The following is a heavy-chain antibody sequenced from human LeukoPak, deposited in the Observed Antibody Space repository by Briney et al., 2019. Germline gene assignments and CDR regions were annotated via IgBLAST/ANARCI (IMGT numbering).Heavy chain of an antibody. J-gene: IGHJ4*02. D-gene: IGHD3-22*01. CDR1: GGSISSYY. CDR2: IYTSGST. Sequence: SETLSLTCTVSGGSISSYYWSWIRQPAGKGLEWIGRIYTSGSTNYNPSLKSRVTISVDTSKNQFSLKLSSVTAADTAVYYCARGRLLLRTFDYWGQGTLVTVSS. CDR3: ARGRLLLRTFDY. V-gene: IGHV4-4*07.